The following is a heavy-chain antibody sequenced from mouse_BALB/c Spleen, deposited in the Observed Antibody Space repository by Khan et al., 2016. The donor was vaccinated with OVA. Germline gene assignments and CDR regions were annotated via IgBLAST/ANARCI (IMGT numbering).Heavy chain of an antibody. Sequence: QIQLVQSGPELKKPGETVKISCKAAGYTFTNYGMTWVKQAPGKGLKWMGWINTYTGEPTYADDFKGRFAFSLETSATTASLQINSLKNEDTATSFCASVGNYWYFDVWGAGTTVTVSS. CDR3: ASVGNYWYFDV. CDR2: INTYTGEP. J-gene: IGHJ1*01. D-gene: IGHD2-1*01. V-gene: IGHV9-3-1*01. CDR1: GYTFTNYG.